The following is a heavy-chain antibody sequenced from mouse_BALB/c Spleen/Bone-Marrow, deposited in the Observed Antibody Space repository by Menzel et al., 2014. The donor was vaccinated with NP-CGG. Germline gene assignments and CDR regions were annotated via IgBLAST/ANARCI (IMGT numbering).Heavy chain of an antibody. CDR2: IWGDGST. CDR3: ARDPGGGNYDWYLDV. D-gene: IGHD2-1*01. J-gene: IGHJ1*01. V-gene: IGHV2-6-7*01. CDR1: GFSLTGYG. Sequence: QVQLQQSGPGLVAPSQRLSIPCTVSGFSLTGYGLHWVRQPPGKGLEWLGMIWGDGSTDYNSALKSRLSISKDNSKSQVFLKMNSLQTHDTARYYCARDPGGGNYDWYLDVWGAGTTVTVSS.